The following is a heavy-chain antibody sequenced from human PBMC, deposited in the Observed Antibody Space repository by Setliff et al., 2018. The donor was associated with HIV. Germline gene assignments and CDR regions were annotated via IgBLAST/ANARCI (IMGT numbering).Heavy chain of an antibody. J-gene: IGHJ6*03. CDR3: ARDRRAGVYYYTDV. D-gene: IGHD7-27*01. V-gene: IGHV1-2*02. Sequence: ASVKVSCKASGYIFTGYYMHWVRRAPGQGFEWMGWINPDNGRTQYGQKFQGRLTLTRDTSIRTAYMELSGLTFDDTAMYYCARDRRAGVYYYTDVWGTGTTVTFSS. CDR1: GYIFTGYY. CDR2: INPDNGRT.